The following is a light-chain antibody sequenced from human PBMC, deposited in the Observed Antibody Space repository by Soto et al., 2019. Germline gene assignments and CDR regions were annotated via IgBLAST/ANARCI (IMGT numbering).Light chain of an antibody. J-gene: IGKJ1*01. CDR1: QSVSSSH. V-gene: IGKV3-20*01. CDR2: ATS. CDR3: QQYETSLWT. Sequence: EVVLTQSPGTLSLSPGERATLSCRASQSVSSSHLAWYQQMPGQSPRLLIYATSTRATGIPDRFSGSGSGTDFTLTISRLEPEDFAVYYCQQYETSLWTFGQGTKVEIK.